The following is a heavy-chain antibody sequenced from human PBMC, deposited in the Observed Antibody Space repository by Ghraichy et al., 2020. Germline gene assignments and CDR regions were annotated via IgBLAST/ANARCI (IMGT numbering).Heavy chain of an antibody. CDR1: GGSFSGYY. D-gene: IGHD3-22*01. V-gene: IGHV4-34*01. J-gene: IGHJ2*01. CDR3: ARLGRITMIVGCSRGPRCWYFDL. CDR2: INHSGST. Sequence: SETLSLTCAVYGGSFSGYYWSWIRQPPGKGLEWIGEINHSGSTNYNPSLKSRVTISVDTSKNQFSLKLSSVTAADTAVYYCARLGRITMIVGCSRGPRCWYFDLWGRGTLSLSPQ.